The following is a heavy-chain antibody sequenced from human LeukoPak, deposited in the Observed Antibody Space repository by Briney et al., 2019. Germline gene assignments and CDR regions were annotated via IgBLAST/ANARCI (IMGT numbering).Heavy chain of an antibody. CDR1: GFTFDDYA. D-gene: IGHD3-22*01. CDR2: TNTAGTIT. V-gene: IGHV3-74*01. J-gene: IGHJ4*02. CDR3: VREAMFDRSLDQ. Sequence: GGSLRLSCAASGFTFDDYAMHWVRQVPGEGLVWVARTNTAGTITTYADSVQGRFTMSRDNGQEKLFLQLTSLRVEDTAVYFCVREAMFDRSLDQWGQGTLVTVSS.